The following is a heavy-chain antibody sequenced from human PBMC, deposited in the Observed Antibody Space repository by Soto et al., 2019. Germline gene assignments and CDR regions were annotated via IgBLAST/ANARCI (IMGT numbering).Heavy chain of an antibody. CDR3: ARTVCSSASCYGYYYYGLDV. D-gene: IGHD2-2*01. Sequence: QVQLQESGPGLVKPSQTLSLTCTVSGDSISSTNNYWSGIRQHPGKGLEWIGYIYYSGSTYYNPSLKSRPAISVDTSKTQFSLKLSSVTAADTAVYYCARTVCSSASCYGYYYYGLDVWGQGTTVTVSS. CDR1: GDSISSTNNY. J-gene: IGHJ6*02. V-gene: IGHV4-31*03. CDR2: IYYSGST.